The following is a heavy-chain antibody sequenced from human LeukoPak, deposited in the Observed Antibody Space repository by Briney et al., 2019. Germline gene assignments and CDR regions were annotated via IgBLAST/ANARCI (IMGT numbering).Heavy chain of an antibody. CDR1: GGSIRCYH. Sequence: PSETLSLTCTVSGGSIRCYHWMWMRQPPGKVLEWSGYIYYSGSTNYNPSPKSRVTISVDTSKNQFSLKLSAVTASDTAVYYCARTSYGMDVWGQGTTVTVSS. CDR2: IYYSGST. CDR3: ARTSYGMDV. V-gene: IGHV4-59*01. J-gene: IGHJ6*02.